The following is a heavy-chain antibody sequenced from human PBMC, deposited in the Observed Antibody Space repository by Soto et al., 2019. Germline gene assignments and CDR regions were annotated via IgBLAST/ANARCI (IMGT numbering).Heavy chain of an antibody. J-gene: IGHJ4*02. CDR1: GFTFSSYG. CDR2: ISYDGSNK. D-gene: IGHD5-18*01. V-gene: IGHV3-30*18. CDR3: AKDWSHTAMVTDFDY. Sequence: GESLKISCAASGFTFSSYGMHWVRQAPGKGLEWVAVISYDGSNKYYADSVKGRFTISRDNSKNTLYLQMSSLRAEDTAVYYCAKDWSHTAMVTDFDYWGQGTLVTVSS.